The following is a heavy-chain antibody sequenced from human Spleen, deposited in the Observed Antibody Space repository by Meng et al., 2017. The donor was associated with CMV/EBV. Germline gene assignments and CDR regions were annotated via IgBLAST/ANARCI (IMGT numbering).Heavy chain of an antibody. CDR1: GFTFSDYS. CDR2: ISSSSSTI. D-gene: IGHD4-23*01. Sequence: GESLKISCAASGFTFSDYSMNWVRQAPGKGLEWVSYISSSSSTIYYADSVKGRFTISRDNAKNSLFLQMDSLRADDTAVYYCAAGNHFDHWGQGSPVTVSS. CDR3: AAGNHFDH. J-gene: IGHJ4*02. V-gene: IGHV3-48*04.